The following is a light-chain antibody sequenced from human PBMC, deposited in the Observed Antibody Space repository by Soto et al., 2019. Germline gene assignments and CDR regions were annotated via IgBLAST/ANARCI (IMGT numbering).Light chain of an antibody. CDR2: SAS. V-gene: IGKV3-20*01. CDR1: QNLGTLY. J-gene: IGKJ1*01. Sequence: EIVLTQSPGTLSLSPGERGTLSCRASQNLGTLYLAWFQQKSGQAPRLLIYSASRRATGIPDRFTGSGSGTEFTLTISSLQPDDFATYYCQQYNSYPWTFGQGTKVDIK. CDR3: QQYNSYPWT.